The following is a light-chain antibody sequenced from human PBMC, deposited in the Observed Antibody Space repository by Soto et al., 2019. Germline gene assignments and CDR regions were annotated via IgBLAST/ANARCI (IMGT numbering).Light chain of an antibody. CDR2: GAS. Sequence: EIVLTQSPGTLSLSPGERATLSCRASQSVSSSYLAWYQQKPGQAPRLLIYGASSRATGIPDRFSGSESGTDFTLTISRLEPEDFALYYCQQYNNWPGTFGQGTKVDIK. CDR1: QSVSSSY. CDR3: QQYNNWPGT. J-gene: IGKJ1*01. V-gene: IGKV3-20*01.